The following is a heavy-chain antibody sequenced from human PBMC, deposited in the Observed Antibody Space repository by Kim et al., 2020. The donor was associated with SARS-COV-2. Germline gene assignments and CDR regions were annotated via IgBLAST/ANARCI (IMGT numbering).Heavy chain of an antibody. V-gene: IGHV3-73*01. D-gene: IGHD6-13*01. CDR3: TRLSIAAAGTAHDY. J-gene: IGHJ4*02. Sequence: YAASVKGRFTISRDDSKNTAYLQMNSLKPEDTAVYYCTRLSIAAAGTAHDYWGQGTLVTVSS.